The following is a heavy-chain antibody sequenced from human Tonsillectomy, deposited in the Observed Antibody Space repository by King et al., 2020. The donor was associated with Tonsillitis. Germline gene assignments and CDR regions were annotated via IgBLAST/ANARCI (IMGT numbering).Heavy chain of an antibody. CDR1: GFTFDEYA. J-gene: IGHJ3*02. D-gene: IGHD6-13*01. CDR2: ISWNSGGV. Sequence: VQLVESGGGLVQPGRSLRLSCAASGFTFDEYAMHWFRQAPGKGLEWGSGISWNSGGVDYEDSVKGRFTISRDNAKNFLYLQMNSLRAEDTALYFCAKDRGQDDTSWYAFDIWGQGTVVTVSS. CDR3: AKDRGQDDTSWYAFDI. V-gene: IGHV3-9*01.